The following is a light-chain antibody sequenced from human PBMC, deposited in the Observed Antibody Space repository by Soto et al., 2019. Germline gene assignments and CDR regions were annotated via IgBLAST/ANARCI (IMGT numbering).Light chain of an antibody. CDR1: SSDVGGYNY. CDR2: AVT. Sequence: LTQPASVSGSPGQSITISCTGTSSDVGGYNYVSWYQQHPGKAPKLIIYAVTNRPSGVSIRFSGSKSGNTASLTISGLQAEDEADYYCCSYTSSTTYVFGHGTKVTAL. V-gene: IGLV2-14*01. CDR3: CSYTSSTTYV. J-gene: IGLJ1*01.